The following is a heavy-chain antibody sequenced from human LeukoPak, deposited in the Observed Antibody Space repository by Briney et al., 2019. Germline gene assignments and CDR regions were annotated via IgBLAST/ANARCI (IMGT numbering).Heavy chain of an antibody. D-gene: IGHD3-9*01. CDR1: GFTFSSYW. CDR3: ARAGNYDILTGYTAYDYYYYMDV. CDR2: IKQDGSEK. Sequence: GGSLRLSCAASGFTFSSYWMCWVRQAPGKGLEWVANIKQDGSEKYYVDSVKGRFTISRDNAKNSLYLQMNSLRAEDTAVYYCARAGNYDILTGYTAYDYYYYMDVWGKGTTVTVSS. V-gene: IGHV3-7*01. J-gene: IGHJ6*03.